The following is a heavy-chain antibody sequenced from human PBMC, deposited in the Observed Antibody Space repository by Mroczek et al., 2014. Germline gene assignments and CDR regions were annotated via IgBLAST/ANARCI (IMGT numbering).Heavy chain of an antibody. D-gene: IGHD6-19*01. CDR2: ISWNSGSI. CDR3: ARDLPPTAVAGTSTYYGMDV. J-gene: IGHJ6*02. CDR1: GFTFDDYA. Sequence: VQLVQSGGGLVQPGRSLRLSCAASGFTFDDYAMHWVRQAPGKGLEWVSGISWNSGSIGYADSVKGRFTISRDNAKNSLYLQMNSLRAEDTALYYCARDLPPTAVAGTSTYYGMDVWGQGTTVT. V-gene: IGHV3-9*01.